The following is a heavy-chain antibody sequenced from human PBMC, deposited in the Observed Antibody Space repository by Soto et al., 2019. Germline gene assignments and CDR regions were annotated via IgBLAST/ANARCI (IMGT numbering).Heavy chain of an antibody. J-gene: IGHJ4*02. Sequence: GGPLRLSCAASGFTFSSYAMSWFRQAPGEGLEWVSAVRGSDGSTYYADSVKGRFTISRDNSKNTLYLHMNSRRAKDTDVYYCASDNAAGVADYWGQGTLVTVSS. CDR3: ASDNAAGVADY. CDR1: GFTFSSYA. CDR2: VRGSDGST. V-gene: IGHV3-23*01. D-gene: IGHD6-25*01.